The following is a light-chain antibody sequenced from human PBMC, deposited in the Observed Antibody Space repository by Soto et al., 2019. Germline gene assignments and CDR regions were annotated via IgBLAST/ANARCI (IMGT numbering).Light chain of an antibody. J-gene: IGLJ1*01. CDR1: SSDVGGYNY. Sequence: QSALTQPASVSGSPGQSITISCTGTSSDVGGYNYVSWYQQHPGKAPKLMIYDVSNRPPGVSNRFSGSKSGNTASLTISGLQAEDEGDYYCSSYTSSSAYVFGTGTQLTVL. CDR2: DVS. V-gene: IGLV2-14*01. CDR3: SSYTSSSAYV.